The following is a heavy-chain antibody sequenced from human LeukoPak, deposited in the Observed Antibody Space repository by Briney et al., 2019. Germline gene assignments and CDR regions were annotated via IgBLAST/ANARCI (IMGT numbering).Heavy chain of an antibody. CDR1: GGSFSGYY. CDR3: ARGSAWNDVFDY. Sequence: SETLSLTCAVYGGSFSGYYWSWIRQPPGKGLEWIGEINHSGSTNYNPSLKSRVTISVDTSKNQFSLKLSSVTAADTAVYYCARGSAWNDVFDYWGQGTLVTVSS. D-gene: IGHD1-1*01. J-gene: IGHJ4*02. CDR2: INHSGST. V-gene: IGHV4-34*01.